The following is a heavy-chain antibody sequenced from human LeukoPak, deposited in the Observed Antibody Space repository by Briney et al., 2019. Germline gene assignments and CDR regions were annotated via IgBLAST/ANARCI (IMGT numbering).Heavy chain of an antibody. J-gene: IGHJ4*02. V-gene: IGHV3-74*01. CDR1: GFSFSGHW. CDR3: ARGPNSNWSGLDF. D-gene: IGHD6-6*01. Sequence: GGSLRLSYTASGFSFSGHWMHWARQLPGKGLVWVSRISPTGSTTSYADSVKGRFTVSRDNAKNTLYLQVNNLRAEDTAVYYCARGPNSNWSGLDFWGQGTLLTVSS. CDR2: ISPTGSTT.